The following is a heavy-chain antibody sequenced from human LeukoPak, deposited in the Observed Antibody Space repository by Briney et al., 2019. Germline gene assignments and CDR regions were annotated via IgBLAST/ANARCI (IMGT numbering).Heavy chain of an antibody. J-gene: IGHJ6*04. CDR3: ARGRDTAMGYYYGMDV. V-gene: IGHV4-34*01. D-gene: IGHD5-18*01. Sequence: SETLSLTCAVYGGPFSGYYWSWIRQPPGKGLEWIGEINHSGSTNYNPSLKSRVTISVDTSKNQFSLKLSSVTAADTAVYYCARGRDTAMGYYYGMDVWGKGTTVTVSS. CDR2: INHSGST. CDR1: GGPFSGYY.